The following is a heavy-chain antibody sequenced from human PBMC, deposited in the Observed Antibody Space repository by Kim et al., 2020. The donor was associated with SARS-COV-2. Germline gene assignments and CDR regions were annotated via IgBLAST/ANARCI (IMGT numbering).Heavy chain of an antibody. D-gene: IGHD3-10*01. CDR3: ARAGSGFDY. CDR2: GST. J-gene: IGHJ4*02. V-gene: IGHV4-59*01. Sequence: GSTNYNPSLKSRVTISVDTSKNQFSLKLSSVTAADTAVYYCARAGSGFDYWGQGTLVTVSS.